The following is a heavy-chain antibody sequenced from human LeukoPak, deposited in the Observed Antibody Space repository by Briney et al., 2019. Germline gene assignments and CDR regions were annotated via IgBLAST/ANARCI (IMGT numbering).Heavy chain of an antibody. CDR2: IRYDGSGK. CDR1: GFTFSSYG. Sequence: PGGSLRLSCAASGFTFSSYGMHWVRQAPGKGLEWVAFIRYDGSGKYYADSVKGRFILSRDNSRNTLSLEMNSLRAEDTAVYYCAKDHVGTWSALDYWGQGTLVTVSS. V-gene: IGHV3-30*02. J-gene: IGHJ4*02. D-gene: IGHD6-13*01. CDR3: AKDHVGTWSALDY.